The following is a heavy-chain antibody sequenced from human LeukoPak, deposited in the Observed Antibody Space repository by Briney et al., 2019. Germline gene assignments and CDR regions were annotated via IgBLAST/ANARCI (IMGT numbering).Heavy chain of an antibody. V-gene: IGHV1-2*02. D-gene: IGHD1-1*01. CDR1: GYTFTGYY. CDR2: INPNSGGT. CDR3: ARDPTGTYYYYMDV. J-gene: IGHJ6*03. Sequence: ASVKVSCKASGYTFTGYYMHWVRQAPGQGLEWMGWINPNSGGTKIAQKFQGRVTMTRDTSISTAYMELSRLRSDDTAVYYCARDPTGTYYYYMDVWGKGTTVTISS.